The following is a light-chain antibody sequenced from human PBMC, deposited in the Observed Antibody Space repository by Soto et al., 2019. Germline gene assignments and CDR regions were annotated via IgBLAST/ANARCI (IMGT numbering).Light chain of an antibody. Sequence: QSVLAQPPSASGTPGQTVTMSCSGSSSNIGANTVNWFQHLPGTAPKLLIYSNNQRPSGVPDRVSGSKSGTSVTLAISGLQSEDEADYYCAAWDARLDGVVFGGGTKLTVL. CDR1: SSNIGANT. J-gene: IGLJ3*02. CDR2: SNN. V-gene: IGLV1-44*01. CDR3: AAWDARLDGVV.